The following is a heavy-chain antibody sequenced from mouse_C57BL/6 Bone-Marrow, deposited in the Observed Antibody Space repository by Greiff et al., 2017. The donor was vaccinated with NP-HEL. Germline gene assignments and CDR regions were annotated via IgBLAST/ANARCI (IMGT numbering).Heavy chain of an antibody. CDR3: VRDNGKHWYFDV. Sequence: EVQGVESGGGLVQPKGSLKLSCAASGFTFNTYAMHWVRQAPGKGLEWVARIRSKSSNYATYYADSVKDRFTISRDDSQSMLYLQMNNLKTEDTAMYYCVRDNGKHWYFDVWGTGTTVTVSS. CDR2: IRSKSSNYAT. V-gene: IGHV10-3*01. D-gene: IGHD2-1*01. J-gene: IGHJ1*03. CDR1: GFTFNTYA.